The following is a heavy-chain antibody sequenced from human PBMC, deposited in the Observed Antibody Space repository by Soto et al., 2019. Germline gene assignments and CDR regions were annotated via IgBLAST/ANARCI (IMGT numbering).Heavy chain of an antibody. CDR1: GGTFSSYA. CDR3: ASTVVVPAAIFYYGMDV. Sequence: SVKVSCKASGGTFSSYAISWVRQAPGQGLEWMGGIIPIFGTANYAQKFQGRVTITADESTSTAYMELSSLRSEDTAVYYCASTVVVPAAIFYYGMDVWGQGTRVTVSS. V-gene: IGHV1-69*13. D-gene: IGHD2-2*02. CDR2: IIPIFGTA. J-gene: IGHJ6*02.